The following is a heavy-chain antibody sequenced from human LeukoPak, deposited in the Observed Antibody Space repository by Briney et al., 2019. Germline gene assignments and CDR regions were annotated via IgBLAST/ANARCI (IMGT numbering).Heavy chain of an antibody. D-gene: IGHD5-24*01. Sequence: PGGSLRLSCGASGFRFESHTMNWVRQVPGKGLECLANIKEDGSETYYADSVKGRFTISRDNPKNLLFLQINSLRVEDTAVYYCARETPRRGETRDGYRWGQGTLVTVSS. CDR1: GFRFESHT. CDR2: IKEDGSET. J-gene: IGHJ4*02. V-gene: IGHV3-7*01. CDR3: ARETPRRGETRDGYR.